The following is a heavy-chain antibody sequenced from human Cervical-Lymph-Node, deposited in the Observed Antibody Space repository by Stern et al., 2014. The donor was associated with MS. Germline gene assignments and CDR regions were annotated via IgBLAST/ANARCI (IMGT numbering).Heavy chain of an antibody. CDR3: TREKYGGNYLDY. V-gene: IGHV1-46*03. D-gene: IGHD4-23*01. Sequence: VQLVESGAEVKKPGASVKVSCKASQYTFTSYHMHWVRQAPGQGLEWMGRINPNGGSTSYAQKFQGRVTMTRDTSTSTAYMELSGLRSEDTAVYYCTREKYGGNYLDYWGQGTLVTVSS. J-gene: IGHJ4*02. CDR1: QYTFTSYH. CDR2: INPNGGST.